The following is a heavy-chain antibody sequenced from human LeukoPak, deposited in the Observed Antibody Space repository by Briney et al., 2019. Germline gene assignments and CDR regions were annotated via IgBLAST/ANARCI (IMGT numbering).Heavy chain of an antibody. V-gene: IGHV4-30-4*01. D-gene: IGHD3-10*01. CDR2: IYYTGST. CDR3: ARRYYYGSGVLYYYFDY. Sequence: SQTLSLTCTVSGGSISSGDYYWSWIRQPPGKGLLWIGYIYYTGSTYYNPSLRSRVTISLDTSKNQFSLKLNSVTAADTAVYFCARRYYYGSGVLYYYFDYWGQGTLVTVSS. J-gene: IGHJ4*02. CDR1: GGSISSGDYY.